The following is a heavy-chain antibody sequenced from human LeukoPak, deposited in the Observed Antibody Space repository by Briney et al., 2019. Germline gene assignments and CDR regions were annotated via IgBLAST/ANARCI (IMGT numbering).Heavy chain of an antibody. CDR2: IYYSGST. V-gene: IGHV4-59*01. D-gene: IGHD6-19*01. CDR3: ARVPQWLVYYFDY. CDR1: GGSISSYY. J-gene: IGHJ4*02. Sequence: SETLSLTCTVSGGSISSYYWSWIRQPPGKGLEWIGYIYYSGSTNYNPSLKSRVTISVDTSKNQFSLKLSSVTAADTAVYYCARVPQWLVYYFDYWGQGTLVTVSS.